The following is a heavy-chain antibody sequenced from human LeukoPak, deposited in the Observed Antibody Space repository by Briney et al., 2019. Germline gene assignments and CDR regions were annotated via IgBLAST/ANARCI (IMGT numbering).Heavy chain of an antibody. J-gene: IGHJ4*02. D-gene: IGHD5/OR15-5a*01. CDR1: GGSIRSSNYY. V-gene: IGHV4-39*01. Sequence: SETLSLTCTVSGGSIRSSNYYWGWIRQPPGKGLEWIGCLYYSGSTYYNPSLKSRVTISVDTSTIQVSLRVTSVTAADKAVYYCARMSPRGDSWGQGTLVTVSS. CDR2: LYYSGST. CDR3: ARMSPRGDS.